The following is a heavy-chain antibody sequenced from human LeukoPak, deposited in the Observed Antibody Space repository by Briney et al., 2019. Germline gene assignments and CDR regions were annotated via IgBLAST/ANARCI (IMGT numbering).Heavy chain of an antibody. V-gene: IGHV1-18*01. CDR2: ISAYNGNT. D-gene: IGHD2-2*01. J-gene: IGHJ6*02. CDR1: GYTFTSYG. Sequence: ASVKVSCKASGYTFTSYGISWVRQAPGQGLEWMGWISAYNGNTNYAQKFQGRVTITADKSTSTAYMELSSLRSEDTAVYYCARAYIVVVPARTYYYYGMDVWGQGTTVTVSS. CDR3: ARAYIVVVPARTYYYYGMDV.